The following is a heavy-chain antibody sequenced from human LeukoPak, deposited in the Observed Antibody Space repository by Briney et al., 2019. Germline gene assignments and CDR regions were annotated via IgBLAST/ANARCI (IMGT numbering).Heavy chain of an antibody. CDR1: GESFDGYY. D-gene: IGHD2-2*03. J-gene: IGHJ4*02. CDR2: INHVGVT. V-gene: IGHV4-34*01. Sequence: SQTLSLTCAVYGESFDGYYWTWIRQPPGKGLEWIGDINHVGVTNSNPSLQSRVTISVDTSKNQFSLKLSSVTAADTAVYYCARDGYLAVDYWGQGTLVTVSS. CDR3: ARDGYLAVDY.